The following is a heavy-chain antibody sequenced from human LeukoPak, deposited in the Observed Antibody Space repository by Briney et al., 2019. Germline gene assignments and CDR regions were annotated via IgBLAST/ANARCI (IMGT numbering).Heavy chain of an antibody. CDR3: ARAILTGYRLYYFDY. J-gene: IGHJ4*02. CDR1: GGSISSYY. Sequence: SETLSLTCTVSGGSISSYYWSWIRQPPGKGLEWIGYIYYSGSTNYNPSLKSRVTISVDTSKNQLSLKLSSVTAADTAVYYCARAILTGYRLYYFDYWGQGTLVTVSS. CDR2: IYYSGST. V-gene: IGHV4-59*01. D-gene: IGHD3-9*01.